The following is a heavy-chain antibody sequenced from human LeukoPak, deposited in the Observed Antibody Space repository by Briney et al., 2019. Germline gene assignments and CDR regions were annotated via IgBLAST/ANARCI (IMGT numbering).Heavy chain of an antibody. V-gene: IGHV4-4*02. CDR1: GGSISSSNW. Sequence: SETLSLTCAVSGGSISSSNWWSWVRQPRGKGLEWIGEIYHSGSTNYNPSLKSRVTISVDKSKNQFSLKLSSVTAADTAVYYCARREYYYDSSGNDAFDIWGQGTMVTVSS. CDR2: IYHSGST. CDR3: ARREYYYDSSGNDAFDI. D-gene: IGHD3-22*01. J-gene: IGHJ3*02.